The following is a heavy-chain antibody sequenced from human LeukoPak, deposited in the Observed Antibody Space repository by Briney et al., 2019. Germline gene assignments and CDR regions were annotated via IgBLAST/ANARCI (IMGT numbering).Heavy chain of an antibody. Sequence: GGSLRLSCAASGFTFSSYGMHWVRQAPGKGLEWVAFIRYDGSNKYYADSVKGRFTISRDNAKNSLYLQMNSLRAEDTAVYYCARPKRFLEWLFDYWGQGTLVTVSS. V-gene: IGHV3-30*02. CDR2: IRYDGSNK. CDR3: ARPKRFLEWLFDY. J-gene: IGHJ4*02. D-gene: IGHD3-3*01. CDR1: GFTFSSYG.